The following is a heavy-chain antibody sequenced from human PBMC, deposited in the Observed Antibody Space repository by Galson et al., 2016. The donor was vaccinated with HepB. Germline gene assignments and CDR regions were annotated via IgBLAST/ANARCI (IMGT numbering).Heavy chain of an antibody. V-gene: IGHV3-7*01. CDR3: ARDRIVVVPTYYYYGMDF. Sequence: SLRLSCAVSGFTFSSYWMSWVRQAPGKGLEWVANIKQDGSEKYYVDSVKGRFTISRDNAKNSLYLQMNSLRAEDTAVYYCARDRIVVVPTYYYYGMDFWGQGTTVTVSS. D-gene: IGHD2-2*01. CDR2: IKQDGSEK. CDR1: GFTFSSYW. J-gene: IGHJ6*02.